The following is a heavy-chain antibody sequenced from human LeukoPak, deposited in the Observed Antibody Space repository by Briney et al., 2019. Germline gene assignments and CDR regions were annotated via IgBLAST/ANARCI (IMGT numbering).Heavy chain of an antibody. Sequence: NPSETLSLTCAVYGGSFSGYYWSWLRQPPGKGLEWLGEINHSGSTNYNPSLKSRVTISVDTSKNQFSLKLSSVTAADTAVYYCARVRGLLLWFGELLYPNWFDPWGQGTLVTVSS. CDR2: INHSGST. J-gene: IGHJ5*02. CDR3: ARVRGLLLWFGELLYPNWFDP. D-gene: IGHD3-10*01. CDR1: GGSFSGYY. V-gene: IGHV4-34*01.